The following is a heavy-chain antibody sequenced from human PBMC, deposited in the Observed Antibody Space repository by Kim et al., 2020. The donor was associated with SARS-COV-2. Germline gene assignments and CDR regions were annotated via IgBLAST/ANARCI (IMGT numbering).Heavy chain of an antibody. J-gene: IGHJ2*01. Sequence: GGSLRLSCAASGFTVSSNYMSWVRQAPGKGLEWVSAIYSGGSTYYADSVKGRFTISRDNSKNTPSLQMNSLRAEDTTVYYCARDNVAVAGVVGESFYFDLLCRDTLVAVPQ. V-gene: IGHV3-53*01. CDR3: ARDNVAVAGVVGESFYFDL. CDR1: GFTVSSNY. D-gene: IGHD6-13*01. CDR2: IYSGGST.